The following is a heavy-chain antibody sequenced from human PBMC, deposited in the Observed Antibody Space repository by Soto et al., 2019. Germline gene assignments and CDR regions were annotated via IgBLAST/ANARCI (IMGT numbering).Heavy chain of an antibody. CDR2: IIPIFGTA. J-gene: IGHJ6*02. Sequence: QVQLVQSGAEVKKPGSSVKVSCKASGGTFSSYAISWVRQSPGQGLEWMGGIIPIFGTANYAQKCQGRVTITADESTSTADMDLRILSSESTAVSYCARDPRYDFCSDDYYGMDVWGQGTTVTVSS. CDR3: ARDPRYDFCSDDYYGMDV. V-gene: IGHV1-69*01. CDR1: GGTFSSYA. D-gene: IGHD3-3*01.